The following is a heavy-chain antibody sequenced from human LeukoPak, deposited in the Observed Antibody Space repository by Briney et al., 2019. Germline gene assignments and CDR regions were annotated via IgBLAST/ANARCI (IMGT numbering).Heavy chain of an antibody. V-gene: IGHV1-18*01. CDR2: IAVYNGDT. CDR3: GRLLFGGGSWSYYYFYMDV. CDR1: GYTFINYG. D-gene: IGHD3-16*01. J-gene: IGHJ6*03. Sequence: ASVKVSCKASGYTFINYGISWVRQAPGQGLEWMGWIAVYNGDTNYAQKYQGRVTMTTDTSTSTAYMELRSLRTDDTAAYYYGRLLFGGGSWSYYYFYMDVWGKGTTVTVSS.